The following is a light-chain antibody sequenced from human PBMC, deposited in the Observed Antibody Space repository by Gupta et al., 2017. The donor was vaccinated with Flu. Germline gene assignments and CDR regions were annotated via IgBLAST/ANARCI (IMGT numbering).Light chain of an antibody. V-gene: IGLV3-25*02. J-gene: IGLJ3*02. CDR1: ALPKQY. CDR2: KDS. Sequence: SSELPQPPSVSVSPGQTARITCSGDALPKQYAYWYQQKPGQAPVLVIYKDSERPSGIPERFSGSSSGTTVTLTISGVRAEDEADYYCQSADSSGTNWVFGGGTKLTVL. CDR3: QSADSSGTNWV.